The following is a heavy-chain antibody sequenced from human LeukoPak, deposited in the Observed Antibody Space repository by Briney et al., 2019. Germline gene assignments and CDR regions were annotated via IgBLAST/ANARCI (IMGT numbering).Heavy chain of an antibody. J-gene: IGHJ4*02. CDR2: ISWNSGSI. Sequence: GGSLRLSCAASGFTFDDYAMHWLRQAPGQGLEWVSGISWNSGSIGYADSVKGRFTISRDNAKNPLYLQMNSLRAEDTALYYCARDARGYTYSFDYWGQGTLVTVSS. CDR1: GFTFDDYA. D-gene: IGHD5-18*01. V-gene: IGHV3-9*01. CDR3: ARDARGYTYSFDY.